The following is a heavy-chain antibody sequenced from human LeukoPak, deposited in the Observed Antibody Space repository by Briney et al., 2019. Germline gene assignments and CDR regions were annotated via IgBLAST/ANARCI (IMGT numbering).Heavy chain of an antibody. Sequence: PGGSLRLSCATSGFTFSNYGMSWVRQAPGKGLEWVSAISGSGGSTYNADSVKGRFTISRDISKNTLYLQVNSLRAEDTAVYYCAANTDYYYYYMDVWGKGTTVTVSS. V-gene: IGHV3-23*01. CDR2: ISGSGGST. CDR3: AANTDYYYYYMDV. D-gene: IGHD4-17*01. CDR1: GFTFSNYG. J-gene: IGHJ6*03.